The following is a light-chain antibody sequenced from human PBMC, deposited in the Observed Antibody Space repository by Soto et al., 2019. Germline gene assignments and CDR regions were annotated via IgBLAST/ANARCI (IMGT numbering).Light chain of an antibody. CDR3: QQYHNSPRT. Sequence: PGERATLSCRASQSVGGSSLAWYQQRPGQAPRLLIYDTSTRATGIPDRFSGSGSGTDFTLTISRLEPEDFAVYSCQQYHNSPRTFGQGTRWISN. CDR2: DTS. V-gene: IGKV3-20*01. J-gene: IGKJ1*01. CDR1: QSVGGSS.